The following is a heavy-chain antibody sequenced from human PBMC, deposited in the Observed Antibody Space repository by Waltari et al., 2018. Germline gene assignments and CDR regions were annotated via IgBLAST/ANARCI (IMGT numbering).Heavy chain of an antibody. CDR3: ARGYCSSTSCHPFDY. Sequence: QVQLQQWGAGLLKPSETLSLTCAVYGGSFSGYYWSWIRQPPGKGLAWIGEINHSGSTTYNPTLKMRVTISVDTSKNQFSLKLSSVTAADTAVYYCARGYCSSTSCHPFDYWGQGTLVTVSS. D-gene: IGHD2-2*01. J-gene: IGHJ4*02. V-gene: IGHV4-34*01. CDR2: INHSGST. CDR1: GGSFSGYY.